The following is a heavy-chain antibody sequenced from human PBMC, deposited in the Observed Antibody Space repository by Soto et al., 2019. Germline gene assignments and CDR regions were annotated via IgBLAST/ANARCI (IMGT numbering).Heavy chain of an antibody. J-gene: IGHJ3*01. CDR1: GGSFSGYY. Sequence: QVQLQQWGAGLLKPSETLSLTCAVYGGSFSGYYWSWIRQPPGKGLEWIGEINHSGSTNYNPSLKSRVTRSVDTSKHHCSLKLGSVAAADTAVYYCAREPYYYDSSGPSPHAFDLWGQGTMVTVSS. CDR2: INHSGST. CDR3: AREPYYYDSSGPSPHAFDL. D-gene: IGHD3-22*01. V-gene: IGHV4-34*01.